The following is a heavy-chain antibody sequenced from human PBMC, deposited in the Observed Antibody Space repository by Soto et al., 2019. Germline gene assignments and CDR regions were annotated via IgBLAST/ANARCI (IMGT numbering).Heavy chain of an antibody. CDR2: ISSSSSYI. Sequence: GGSLRLSCAASGFTFSSYSMNWVRQAPGKGLEWVSSISSSSSYIYYADSVKGRFTISRDNAKNSLYLQMNSLRAEDTAVYYCARDRSPEERITYYYGSARSQFDPWGQGTLVTVSS. V-gene: IGHV3-21*01. CDR3: ARDRSPEERITYYYGSARSQFDP. D-gene: IGHD3-10*01. CDR1: GFTFSSYS. J-gene: IGHJ5*02.